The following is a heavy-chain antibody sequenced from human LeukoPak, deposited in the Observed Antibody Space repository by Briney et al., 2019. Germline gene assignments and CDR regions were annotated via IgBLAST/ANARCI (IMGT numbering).Heavy chain of an antibody. CDR1: GFTVSTNY. J-gene: IGHJ4*02. CDR2: IYSNGGT. V-gene: IGHV3-53*01. Sequence: GGSLRLSCAASGFTVSTNYMSWVRQAPGKGPEWVSIIYSNGGTYYADSVKGRFTISRDNSKNTLYLQMNSLRAEDTAVYYCARDPDDIALVTQWGQGTLVTVAS. CDR3: ARDPDDIALVTQ. D-gene: IGHD2-15*01.